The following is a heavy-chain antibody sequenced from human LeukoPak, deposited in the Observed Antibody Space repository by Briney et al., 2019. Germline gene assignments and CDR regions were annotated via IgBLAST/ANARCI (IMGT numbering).Heavy chain of an antibody. CDR1: GFTFSSYA. CDR2: ISGSGGST. CDR3: AKDADSSGYYTNYFDY. V-gene: IGHV3-23*01. D-gene: IGHD3-22*01. J-gene: IGHJ4*02. Sequence: GGSLRLSCAASGFTFSSYAMSWVRQAPGKGLEWVSAISGSGGSTYYADSVKGRFTISRDNSKNTLYLQMNSLRAEDTTVYYCAKDADSSGYYTNYFDYRGQGTLVTVSS.